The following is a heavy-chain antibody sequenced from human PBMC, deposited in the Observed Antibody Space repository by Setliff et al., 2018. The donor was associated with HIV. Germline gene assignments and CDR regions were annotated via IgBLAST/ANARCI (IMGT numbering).Heavy chain of an antibody. CDR2: AHYSGAI. J-gene: IGHJ4*02. Sequence: PSETLSLTCAVYGGSFSGSYWGWIRHSPGKGLEWIASAHYSGAIFYNPSLKSRVTMSVDTSGSRFSLKLTSVTAADTAVYYCARPSFGIGGGANFDSWGRGTLVTVSS. D-gene: IGHD3-3*01. V-gene: IGHV4-34*01. CDR1: GGSFSGSY. CDR3: ARPSFGIGGGANFDS.